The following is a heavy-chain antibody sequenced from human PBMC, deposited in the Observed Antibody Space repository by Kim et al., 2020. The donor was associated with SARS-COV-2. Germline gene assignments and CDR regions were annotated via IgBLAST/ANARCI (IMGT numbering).Heavy chain of an antibody. CDR2: IWSDGSNK. Sequence: GGSLRLSCAASGLIFNTHGFHWVRQAPGKGLEWVTFIWSDGSNKYYADFVTGRFTVSRDDSKDTVYLHMNSLRAEDSGYYYCARDGGKRCFDYVGQGTL. CDR1: GLIFNTHG. CDR3: ARDGGKRCFDY. J-gene: IGHJ4*02. V-gene: IGHV3-33*01. D-gene: IGHD1-1*01.